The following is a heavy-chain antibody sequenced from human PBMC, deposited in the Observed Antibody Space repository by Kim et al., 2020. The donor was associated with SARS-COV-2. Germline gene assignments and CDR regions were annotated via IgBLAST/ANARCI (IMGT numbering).Heavy chain of an antibody. CDR3: AKDMVSEVGYDRSDAFDI. J-gene: IGHJ3*02. V-gene: IGHV3-9*01. Sequence: GGSLRLSCAASGFTFDDYAMHWVRQAPGKGLEWVSGISWNSGSIGYADSVKGRFTISRDNAKNSLYLQMNSLRAEDTALYYCAKDMVSEVGYDRSDAFDIWGQGTMVTVSS. CDR2: ISWNSGSI. CDR1: GFTFDDYA. D-gene: IGHD3-22*01.